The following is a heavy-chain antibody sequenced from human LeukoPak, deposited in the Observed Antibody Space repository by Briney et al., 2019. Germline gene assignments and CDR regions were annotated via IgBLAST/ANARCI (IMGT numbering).Heavy chain of an antibody. D-gene: IGHD3-10*01. J-gene: IGHJ6*03. CDR3: ARGRITMVRGVRLGSYYMDV. V-gene: IGHV1-8*01. CDR2: MNPNSGNT. Sequence: ASVKVSCKASGYTFTSYDINWARQATGQGLEWMGWMNPNSGNTGYAQKFQGRVTMTRNTSISTAYMELSSLRSEDTAVYYCARGRITMVRGVRLGSYYMDVWGKGTTVTISS. CDR1: GYTFTSYD.